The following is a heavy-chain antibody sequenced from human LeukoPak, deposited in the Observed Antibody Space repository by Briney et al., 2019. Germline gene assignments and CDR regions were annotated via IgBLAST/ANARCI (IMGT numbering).Heavy chain of an antibody. J-gene: IGHJ6*03. CDR3: ARGDSTFGVKYLSYYYYMDV. CDR2: IYYSGST. Sequence: SETLSLTCTVSGYSISSGYYWGWIRQPPGTGLEWIGSIYYSGSTHYNPSLKSRVTISVGTSNDQFSLKLSSVTAADTAVYYCARGDSTFGVKYLSYYYYMDVWGKGTTVTVSS. V-gene: IGHV4-38-2*02. D-gene: IGHD3-3*01. CDR1: GYSISSGYY.